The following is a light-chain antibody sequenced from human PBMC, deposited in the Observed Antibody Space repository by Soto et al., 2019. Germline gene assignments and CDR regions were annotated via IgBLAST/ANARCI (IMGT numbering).Light chain of an antibody. V-gene: IGKV3D-15*01. J-gene: IGKJ1*01. Sequence: EIVMTQSPATLSVSPGERATLSCRASQSVSNNLAWYQQKPGQAPRLLLYGASTRATGIPDRFSGSGSGTEFTLTISSLEPEDFAVYYCQQYSNWPPCTFGRGTKVDIK. CDR3: QQYSNWPPCT. CDR2: GAS. CDR1: QSVSNN.